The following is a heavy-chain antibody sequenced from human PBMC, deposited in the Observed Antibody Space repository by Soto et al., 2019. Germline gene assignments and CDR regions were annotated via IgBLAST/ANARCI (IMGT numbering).Heavy chain of an antibody. Sequence: SETLSLTCTVSGGSISSYYWSWIRQPPGKGLEWIGYIYYSGSTNYNPSLKSRVTISVDTSKNQFSLKLSSVTAADTAVYYCARHLHCSSTSCYVPNYYYYYYYMDVWGKGTTVTVSS. CDR2: IYYSGST. V-gene: IGHV4-59*08. J-gene: IGHJ6*03. D-gene: IGHD2-2*01. CDR3: ARHLHCSSTSCYVPNYYYYYYYMDV. CDR1: GGSISSYY.